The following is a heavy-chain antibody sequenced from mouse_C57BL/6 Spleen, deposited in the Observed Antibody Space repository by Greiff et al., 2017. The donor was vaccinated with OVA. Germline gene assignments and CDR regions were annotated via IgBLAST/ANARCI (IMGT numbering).Heavy chain of an antibody. D-gene: IGHD2-2*01. CDR2: IYPSDSET. V-gene: IGHV1-61*01. CDR3: ARGTMVTTSHFDV. CDR1: GYTFTSYW. J-gene: IGHJ1*03. Sequence: QVQLQQPGAELVRPGSSVKLSCKASGYTFTSYWMDWVKQRPGQGLEWIGNIYPSDSETHYNQKFKDKATLTVDISSSTAYMQLSSLTSEDSAVYYCARGTMVTTSHFDVWGTGTTVTVSS.